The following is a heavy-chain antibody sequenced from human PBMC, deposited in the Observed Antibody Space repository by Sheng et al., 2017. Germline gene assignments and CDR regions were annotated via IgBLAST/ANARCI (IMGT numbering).Heavy chain of an antibody. D-gene: IGHD1-26*01. CDR3: ASSGSGYWYFDL. Sequence: QVQLQESGPGLVKPSQTLSLTCTVSGGSISNSGTYYWSWIRQPAGKGLEWIGRIYTSGSTNYNPYLKSRVTISVDTSKNQFSLKLSSVTAADTAVYYCASSGSGYWYFDLWGRGTLVTVSS. J-gene: IGHJ2*01. V-gene: IGHV4-61*02. CDR1: GGSISNSGTYY. CDR2: IYTSGST.